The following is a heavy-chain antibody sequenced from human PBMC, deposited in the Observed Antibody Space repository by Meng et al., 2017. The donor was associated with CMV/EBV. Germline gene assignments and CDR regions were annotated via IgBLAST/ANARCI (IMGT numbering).Heavy chain of an antibody. D-gene: IGHD3-3*01. V-gene: IGHV4-59*01. J-gene: IGHJ4*02. CDR1: GGSISSYY. Sequence: SETLSLTCTVSGGSISSYYRSWIRQPPGKGLEWIGYIYYSGSTNYNPSLKSRVTISVDTSKNQFSLKLSSVTAADTAVYYCARDRDDFWSGRYFDYWGQGTLVTVSS. CDR3: ARDRDDFWSGRYFDY. CDR2: IYYSGST.